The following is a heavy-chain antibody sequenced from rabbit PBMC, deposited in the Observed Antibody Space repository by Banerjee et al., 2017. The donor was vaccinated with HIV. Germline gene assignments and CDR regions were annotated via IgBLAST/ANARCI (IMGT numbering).Heavy chain of an antibody. V-gene: IGHV1S45*01. CDR1: GFSFNNNYD. J-gene: IGHJ6*01. CDR2: INTDKGST. CDR3: ARNYDNKAMDL. D-gene: IGHD1-1*01. Sequence: QEQLVESGGGLVQPGGSLKLSCKASGFSFNNNYDMRWVRQAPGKGLEWIGTINTDKGSTWYASWAKGRFTISKTSSTTVTLQMTSLTGADTATYFCARNYDNKAMDLWGPGTLVTVS.